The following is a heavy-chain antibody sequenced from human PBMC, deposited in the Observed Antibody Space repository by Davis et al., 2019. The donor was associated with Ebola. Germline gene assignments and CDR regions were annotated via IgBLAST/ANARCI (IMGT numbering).Heavy chain of an antibody. V-gene: IGHV1-46*01. Sequence: ASVKVSCKASGYTFTSYYMHWVRQAPGQGLEWMGIINHSGGSTSYAQKFQGRVTMTRDTSTSTVYMELSSLRSEDTAVYYCARDLSDDYYYYGMDVWGQGTTVTVSS. J-gene: IGHJ6*02. CDR3: ARDLSDDYYYYGMDV. CDR1: GYTFTSYY. CDR2: INHSGGST.